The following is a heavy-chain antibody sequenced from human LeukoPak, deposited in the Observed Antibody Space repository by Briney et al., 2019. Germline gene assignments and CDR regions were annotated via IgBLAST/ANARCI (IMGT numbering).Heavy chain of an antibody. D-gene: IGHD3-3*01. V-gene: IGHV4-59*01. CDR3: ARVHGVSETGAFDI. CDR1: GGSISSYY. CDR2: IYYSGST. Sequence: SETLSLTCTVSGGSISSYYWSWIRQPPGKGLEWIGYIYYSGSTNYNPSLKSRGTISVETSKNQFSLKLSSVAAAGTAVYYCARVHGVSETGAFDIWGQGTMVPVSS. J-gene: IGHJ3*02.